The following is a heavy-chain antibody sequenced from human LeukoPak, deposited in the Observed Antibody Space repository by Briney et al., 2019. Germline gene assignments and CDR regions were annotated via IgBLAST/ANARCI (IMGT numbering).Heavy chain of an antibody. CDR2: IIPIFGTA. CDR3: AGGGPIVGATPFDY. Sequence: ASVKVSCKASGGTFSSYAISWVRQAPGQGLEWMGGIIPIFGTANYAQKFQGRVTITADESTSTAYMELSSLRFEDTAVYYCAGGGPIVGATPFDYWGQGTLVTVSS. V-gene: IGHV1-69*13. J-gene: IGHJ4*02. D-gene: IGHD1-26*01. CDR1: GGTFSSYA.